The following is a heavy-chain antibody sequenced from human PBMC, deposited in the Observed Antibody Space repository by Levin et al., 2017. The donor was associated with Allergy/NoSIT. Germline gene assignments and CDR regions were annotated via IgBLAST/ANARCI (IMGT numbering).Heavy chain of an antibody. V-gene: IGHV4-30-4*01. J-gene: IGHJ5*02. CDR1: GGSISSGDYY. CDR2: IYYSGRT. D-gene: IGHD1-26*01. CDR3: ANYYSPVSEHRWFDP. Sequence: SCTVSGGSISSGDYYWSWIRQPPGKGLEWIGYIYYSGRTYYNPSLKSRVTISVDTSRNQFSLKLSSVTAADTAVYFCANYYSPVSEHRWFDPWGQGTLVTVSS.